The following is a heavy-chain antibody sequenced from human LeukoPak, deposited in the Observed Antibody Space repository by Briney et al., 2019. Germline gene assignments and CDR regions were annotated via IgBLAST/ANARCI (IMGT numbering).Heavy chain of an antibody. Sequence: GGSLRLSCAASGFTCSSYWVTWVRQAPGKGLEWVANIKQDGSEQNYVDSVKGRFTISRDNAKNSLYLQMNSLRAEDTAVYYCARDGGAAYFDYWGQGTVVTVSS. J-gene: IGHJ4*02. D-gene: IGHD3-16*01. CDR2: IKQDGSEQ. V-gene: IGHV3-7*04. CDR1: GFTCSSYW. CDR3: ARDGGAAYFDY.